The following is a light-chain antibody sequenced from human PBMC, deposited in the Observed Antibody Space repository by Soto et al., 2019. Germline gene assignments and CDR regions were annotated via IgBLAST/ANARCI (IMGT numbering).Light chain of an antibody. J-gene: IGLJ2*01. Sequence: QSVLTQPASVSGSPGQSITISCTGTSGDVGGSDYVSWYQQHPGKAPKLLIYEVSNRPSGVSNRFSASKSGNTASLTVSGLQAEDEADYFCSSYTSINTRIFGGGTKVTVL. CDR2: EVS. CDR1: SGDVGGSDY. V-gene: IGLV2-14*03. CDR3: SSYTSINTRI.